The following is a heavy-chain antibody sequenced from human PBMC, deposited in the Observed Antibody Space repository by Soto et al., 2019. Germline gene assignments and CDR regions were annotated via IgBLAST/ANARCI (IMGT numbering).Heavy chain of an antibody. D-gene: IGHD6-19*01. CDR1: GFTFSSYW. CDR3: ARGVAGIPHYYYYMDV. Sequence: PGGSLRLSCAASGFTFSSYWMSWVRQAPGKGLEWVANIKQDGSEKYYVDSVKGRFTISRDNAKNSLYLQMNSLRAEDTAVYYCARGVAGIPHYYYYMDVWGKGTTVTVSS. J-gene: IGHJ6*03. V-gene: IGHV3-7*01. CDR2: IKQDGSEK.